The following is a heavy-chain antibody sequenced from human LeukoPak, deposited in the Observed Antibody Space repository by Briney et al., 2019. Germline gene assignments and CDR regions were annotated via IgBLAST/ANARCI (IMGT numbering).Heavy chain of an antibody. Sequence: PGGSLRLSCAASGFTFSSYSMNWVRQAPGKGLEWVSSISSSSSYIYCADSVKGRFTISRDNAKNSLYLQMNSLRAEDTAVYYCARVYCSGGSCSFDYWGQGTLVTVSS. J-gene: IGHJ4*02. CDR2: ISSSSSYI. V-gene: IGHV3-21*01. D-gene: IGHD2-15*01. CDR3: ARVYCSGGSCSFDY. CDR1: GFTFSSYS.